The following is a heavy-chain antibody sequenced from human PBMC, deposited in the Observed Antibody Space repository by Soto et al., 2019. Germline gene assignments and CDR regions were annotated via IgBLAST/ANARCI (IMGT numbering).Heavy chain of an antibody. V-gene: IGHV1-2*04. Sequence: QVQLVQTGAEVKKPGASVKFSCEASGYTFTDYYIHRVRQAPGQGLEWMEWINPNSGGRNYAQKFQGWVPMTRDTSISTVYMEQSTKRSDGKAINFCARGEGYRSSWPPYGDFIMGVWGQGTTVTVSS. CDR2: INPNSGGR. CDR3: ARGEGYRSSWPPYGDFIMGV. CDR1: GYTFTDYY. D-gene: IGHD6-13*01. J-gene: IGHJ6*02.